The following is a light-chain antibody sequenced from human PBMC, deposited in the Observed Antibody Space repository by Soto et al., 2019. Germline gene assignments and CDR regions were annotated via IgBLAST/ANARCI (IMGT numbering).Light chain of an antibody. CDR1: QSVSGF. Sequence: DIQMTQFPSTLSASVGDRVTITCRASQSVSGFLAWHQQKPGKAPKLLIFDASTLESGVPSRFSGSGSGTEFTLTISSLQPDDFATYYCQHYYSYSETFGQGTKVEVK. V-gene: IGKV1-5*01. J-gene: IGKJ1*01. CDR3: QHYYSYSET. CDR2: DAS.